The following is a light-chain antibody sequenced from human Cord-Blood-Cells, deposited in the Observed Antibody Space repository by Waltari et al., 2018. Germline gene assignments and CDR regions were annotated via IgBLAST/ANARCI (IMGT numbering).Light chain of an antibody. J-gene: IGKJ2*01. Sequence: DIVMTQSPDSLAVSLGERATINCKSSQSVLYSSNNKDYLVWYQQKPGQPPKLLIYWASTRESGVPDLFSGSGSGTDFTLTISSLPAEDVAVYYCQQSYSTPYTFGQVTKLEIK. CDR2: WAS. CDR1: QSVLYSSNNKDY. CDR3: QQSYSTPYT. V-gene: IGKV4-1*01.